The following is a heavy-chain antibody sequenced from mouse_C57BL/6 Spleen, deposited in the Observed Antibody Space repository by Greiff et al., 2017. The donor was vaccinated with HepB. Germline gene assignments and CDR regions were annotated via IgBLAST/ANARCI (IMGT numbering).Heavy chain of an antibody. Sequence: QVQLQQPGAELVKPGASVKMSCKASGYTFTSYWITWVKQRPGQGLEWIGDIYPGSGSTNYNEKFKSKATLTVDTSSSTAYMQLSSRTAEDSAVYDCARVDYGNYEWYFDVWGTGTTVTVSS. CDR3: ARVDYGNYEWYFDV. CDR2: IYPGSGST. D-gene: IGHD2-1*01. V-gene: IGHV1-55*01. CDR1: GYTFTSYW. J-gene: IGHJ1*03.